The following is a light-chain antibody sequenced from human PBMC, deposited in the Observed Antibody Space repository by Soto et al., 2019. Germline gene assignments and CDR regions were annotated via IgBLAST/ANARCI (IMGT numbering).Light chain of an antibody. CDR1: QSVSNY. V-gene: IGKV3-11*01. CDR2: DAS. CDR3: QQRSNWPPRIT. J-gene: IGKJ5*01. Sequence: EVVLTQSPATLSLSLGERASLSCRASQSVSNYLAWYQQKPGQAPRLLIYDASTRATGIPARFSGSGSGTDFTLTISSLEPEDFAVYYCQQRSNWPPRITFGHGTRLEIK.